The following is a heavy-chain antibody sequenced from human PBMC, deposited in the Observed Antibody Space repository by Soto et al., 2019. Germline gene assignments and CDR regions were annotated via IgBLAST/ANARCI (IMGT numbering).Heavy chain of an antibody. CDR3: ARDGRLLWFGELWLGDAFDI. V-gene: IGHV3-33*01. J-gene: IGHJ3*02. CDR1: GFTFSSYG. Sequence: QVQLVESGGGVVQPGRSLRLSCAASGFTFSSYGMHWVRQAPGKGPEWVAVIWYDGSNKYYADSVKGRFTISRDNSKNTLYLQMNSLRAEDTAVYYCARDGRLLWFGELWLGDAFDIWGQGTMVTVSS. D-gene: IGHD3-10*01. CDR2: IWYDGSNK.